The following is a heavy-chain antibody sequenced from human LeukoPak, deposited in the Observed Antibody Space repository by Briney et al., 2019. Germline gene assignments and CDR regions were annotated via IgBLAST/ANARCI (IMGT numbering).Heavy chain of an antibody. Sequence: GGSLRLSCAASRFTFSSSWMHWVRQAPGKGLVWVSAISGSGTTTYFPDSVKGRFTISRDNSKDTLYLQMNSLRAEDTAVYYCARDRGLGEPPNSWGQGTLVTVSS. J-gene: IGHJ4*02. CDR1: RFTFSSSW. CDR2: ISGSGTTT. CDR3: ARDRGLGEPPNS. D-gene: IGHD6-19*01. V-gene: IGHV3-23*01.